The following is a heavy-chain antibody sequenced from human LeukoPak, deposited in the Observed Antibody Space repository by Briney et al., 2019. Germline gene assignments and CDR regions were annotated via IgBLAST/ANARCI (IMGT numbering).Heavy chain of an antibody. D-gene: IGHD5-12*01. J-gene: IGHJ4*02. V-gene: IGHV3-21*01. Sequence: GGSLRLSCAASGFTFSSYSMNWVRQAPGKGLEWVSFISSSSTYIHYADSVKGRFTISRDNAKNSMYLQMSSLRAEDTAVYYCARGGYSGYDSVPGYWGQGTLVIVSS. CDR1: GFTFSSYS. CDR3: ARGGYSGYDSVPGY. CDR2: ISSSSTYI.